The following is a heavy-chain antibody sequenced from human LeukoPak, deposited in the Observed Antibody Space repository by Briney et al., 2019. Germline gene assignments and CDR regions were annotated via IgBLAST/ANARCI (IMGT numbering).Heavy chain of an antibody. Sequence: GGSLRLSCAASGFPFSYYVISWVRQAPGQGLEWVSYINHNGETIYYADSVKGRFTISRDNGKNSLYLQMNSLRDEDTAVYYCARDSDWAFHYWGQGTRVTVSS. J-gene: IGHJ4*02. D-gene: IGHD2-21*02. CDR1: GFPFSYYV. CDR3: ARDSDWAFHY. CDR2: INHNGETI. V-gene: IGHV3-48*02.